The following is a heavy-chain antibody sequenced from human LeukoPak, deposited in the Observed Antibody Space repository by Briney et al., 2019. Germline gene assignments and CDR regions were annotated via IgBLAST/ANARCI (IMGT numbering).Heavy chain of an antibody. V-gene: IGHV3-43*02. CDR1: GFTFDDCA. D-gene: IGHD6-19*01. CDR3: EKDARGWYGASVI. CDR2: MSGGGGST. Sequence: GGSLRLSCAASGFTFDDCATHGVRQAPGRGLEWVSLMSGGGGSTYYAASVKGRFTIYRDDNKNTMYLQMNSLSAEDAAVSYYEKDARGWYGASVIWGQGKMATVSS. J-gene: IGHJ3*02.